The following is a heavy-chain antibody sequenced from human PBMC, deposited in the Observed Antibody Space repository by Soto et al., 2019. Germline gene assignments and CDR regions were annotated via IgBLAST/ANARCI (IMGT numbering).Heavy chain of an antibody. D-gene: IGHD6-13*01. CDR1: GFTFSSYA. CDR3: AKDTLQSTSWYEYFDY. J-gene: IGHJ4*02. CDR2: ISGDGDST. Sequence: EVQLLESGGGLVQPGGSLRLSCAASGFTFSSYAMSWVRQAPGKGLEWVSAISGDGDSTYYADSAKGRFAISRDNSKKTLYLQMNSLRAEDTALYYCAKDTLQSTSWYEYFDYWGQGTLVTVSA. V-gene: IGHV3-23*01.